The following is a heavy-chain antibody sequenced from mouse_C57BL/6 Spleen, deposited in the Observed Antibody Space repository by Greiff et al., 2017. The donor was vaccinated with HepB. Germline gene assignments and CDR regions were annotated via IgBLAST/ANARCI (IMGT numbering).Heavy chain of an antibody. Sequence: EVKVVESGGGLVKPGGSLKLSCAASGFTFSSYAMSWVRQTPEKRLEWVATISDGGSYTYYPDNVKGRFTISRDNAKNNVYLQMSHLKSEDTAMYYCARAGDYYGYDCGHYFDYWGQGTTLTVSS. CDR2: ISDGGSYT. V-gene: IGHV5-4*03. D-gene: IGHD2-2*01. CDR3: ARAGDYYGYDCGHYFDY. CDR1: GFTFSSYA. J-gene: IGHJ2*01.